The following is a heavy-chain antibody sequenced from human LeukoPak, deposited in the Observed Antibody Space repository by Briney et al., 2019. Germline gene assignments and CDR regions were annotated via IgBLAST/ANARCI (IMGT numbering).Heavy chain of an antibody. CDR3: ANGYCSAGSCLPFDY. Sequence: GGSLRLSCEASGFDFSGFGMRWVRQAPGKGLEWVTFIRHDGSNKWYAASVKGRATVSRDNSKNTLYLQMNSLRNEDTAMYYCANGYCSAGSCLPFDYWGQGALITVSS. CDR1: GFDFSGFG. V-gene: IGHV3-30*02. J-gene: IGHJ4*02. CDR2: IRHDGSNK. D-gene: IGHD2-15*01.